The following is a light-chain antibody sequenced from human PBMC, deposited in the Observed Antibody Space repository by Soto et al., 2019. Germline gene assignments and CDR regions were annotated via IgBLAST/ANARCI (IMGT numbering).Light chain of an antibody. CDR3: SSYTTSETRV. CDR2: DVS. V-gene: IGLV2-14*03. J-gene: IGLJ1*01. CDR1: SSDVGSYNY. Sequence: QSELTQPASMSVSPGQSITISCTGTSSDVGSYNYVSWYQHHPGKVPKLMIYDVSSRPSGVSNRFSGSKSGNTASLTISGLQTEDEADYYCSSYTTSETRVFGTGTKVTVL.